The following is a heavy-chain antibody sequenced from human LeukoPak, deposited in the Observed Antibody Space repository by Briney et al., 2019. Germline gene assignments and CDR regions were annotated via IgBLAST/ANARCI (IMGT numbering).Heavy chain of an antibody. D-gene: IGHD2-2*01. CDR1: GGSISIYY. V-gene: IGHV4-59*01. CDR3: ARGRNNIVVVPAAISSWFDP. Sequence: MASETLSLTYPVSGGSISIYYWSWIRQPPGKGLEWIGYIYYSGSTNYNPSLKSRVTISVDTSKNQFSLKLSSVTAADSAVYYCARGRNNIVVVPAAISSWFDPWGQGTLVTVSS. CDR2: IYYSGST. J-gene: IGHJ5*02.